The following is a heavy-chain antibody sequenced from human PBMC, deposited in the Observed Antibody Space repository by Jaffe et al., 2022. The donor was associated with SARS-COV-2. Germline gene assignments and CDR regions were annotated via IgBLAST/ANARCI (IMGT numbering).Heavy chain of an antibody. V-gene: IGHV3-30*18. D-gene: IGHD6-13*01. Sequence: QVQLVESGGGVVQPGRSLRLSCAASGFTFSSYGMHWVRQAPGKGLEWVAVISYDGSNKYYADSVKGRFTISRDNSKNTLYLQMNSLRAEDTAVYYCAKAAAGRWGQGTLVTVSS. CDR1: GFTFSSYG. CDR2: ISYDGSNK. CDR3: AKAAAGR. J-gene: IGHJ4*02.